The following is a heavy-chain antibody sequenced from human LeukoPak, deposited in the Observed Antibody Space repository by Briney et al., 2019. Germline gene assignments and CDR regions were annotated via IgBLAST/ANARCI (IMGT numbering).Heavy chain of an antibody. CDR3: AKDQKSMTTVIDY. Sequence: PGGSLRLSCAASGFTFGSYGMHWVRQAPGKGLEWVAVISYDGSNKYYADSVKGRFTISRDNSKNTLYLQMNSLRAEDTAVYYCAKDQKSMTTVIDYWGQGTLVTVSS. CDR2: ISYDGSNK. D-gene: IGHD4-17*01. J-gene: IGHJ4*02. V-gene: IGHV3-30*18. CDR1: GFTFGSYG.